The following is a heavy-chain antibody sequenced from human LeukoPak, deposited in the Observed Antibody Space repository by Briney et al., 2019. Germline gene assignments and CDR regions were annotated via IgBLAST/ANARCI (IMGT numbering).Heavy chain of an antibody. CDR2: IYHSGST. D-gene: IGHD5-18*01. CDR1: GYSISSGYY. V-gene: IGHV4-38-2*02. J-gene: IGHJ4*02. CDR3: ARGQHSYGFKYETENDY. Sequence: SETLSLTCTVSGYSISSGYYWGWIRQPPGKGLEWIGSIYHSGSTYYNPSLKSRVTISVDTSKNPFSLKLSSVTAADTAVYYCARGQHSYGFKYETENDYWGQGTLVTVSS.